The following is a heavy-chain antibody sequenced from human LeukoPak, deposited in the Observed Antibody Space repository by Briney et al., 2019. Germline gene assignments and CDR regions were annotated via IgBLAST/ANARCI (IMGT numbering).Heavy chain of an antibody. CDR2: ISSSSSTI. CDR1: GFTFSSYS. J-gene: IGHJ4*02. D-gene: IGHD1-26*01. V-gene: IGHV3-48*01. CDR3: ARERGRGRDSPWFDY. Sequence: GGSLRLSCAASGFTFSSYSMNWVRQAPGKGLEWVSYISSSSSTIYYADSVKGRFTISRDNAKNSLYLQMNSLRAEDTAVYYCARERGRGRDSPWFDYWGQGTLVTVSS.